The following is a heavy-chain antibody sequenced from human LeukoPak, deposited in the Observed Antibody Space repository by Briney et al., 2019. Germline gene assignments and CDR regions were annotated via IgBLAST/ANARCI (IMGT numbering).Heavy chain of an antibody. J-gene: IGHJ4*02. V-gene: IGHV4-34*01. CDR1: GGSFSGYY. D-gene: IGHD3-16*02. Sequence: SETLSLTCAVYGGSFSGYYWSWIRQPPGKGLEWIGEINHSGSTNYNPSLKSRVTISVDTSKNQFSLKLSSVTAADTAVYYCARGPAPIMITCGGVIGFDYWGQGTLVTVSS. CDR3: ARGPAPIMITCGGVIGFDY. CDR2: INHSGST.